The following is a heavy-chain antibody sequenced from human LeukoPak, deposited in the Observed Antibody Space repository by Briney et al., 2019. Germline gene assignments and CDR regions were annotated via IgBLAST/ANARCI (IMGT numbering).Heavy chain of an antibody. Sequence: SETLSLTCTVSDYSITRSYYWAWFRQPPGKGLELIATVFRLQTVRTFYNPSLASRVAMSLDPSQNQFSLNLTSVTAADTALYFCARVLHAPYLIDSWGQGTLVTVSS. CDR3: ARVLHAPYLIDS. D-gene: IGHD2-8*01. V-gene: IGHV4-38-2*02. J-gene: IGHJ4*02. CDR1: DYSITRSYY. CDR2: VFRLQTVRT.